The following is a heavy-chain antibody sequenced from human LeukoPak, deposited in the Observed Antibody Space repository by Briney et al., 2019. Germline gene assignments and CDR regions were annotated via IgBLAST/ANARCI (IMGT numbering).Heavy chain of an antibody. Sequence: GRSLRLSCAASGFTFSSYGMHWVRQAPGKGLEWVAVIWYGGSNKYYADSVKGRFTISRDNSKNTLYLQMNSLRAEDTAVYYCAKDRLYSSSWYLDYWGQGTLVTVSS. CDR3: AKDRLYSSSWYLDY. CDR2: IWYGGSNK. J-gene: IGHJ4*02. D-gene: IGHD6-13*01. CDR1: GFTFSSYG. V-gene: IGHV3-30*18.